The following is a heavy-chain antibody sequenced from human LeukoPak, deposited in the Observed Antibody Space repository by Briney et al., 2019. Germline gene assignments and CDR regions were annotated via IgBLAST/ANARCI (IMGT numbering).Heavy chain of an antibody. CDR1: GDSIGTYY. CDR3: ARAYDSGSCGLYYFDY. CDR2: IYYTGVT. Sequence: SETLSLTCTVSGDSIGTYYWTWIRQPPGKGLEWIGYIYYTGVTNYNPSLKSRVTISVDTSKNQFSLRLTSVTAADTAMYYCARAYDSGSCGLYYFDYWGQGMFVTVSS. V-gene: IGHV4-59*01. J-gene: IGHJ4*02. D-gene: IGHD3-10*01.